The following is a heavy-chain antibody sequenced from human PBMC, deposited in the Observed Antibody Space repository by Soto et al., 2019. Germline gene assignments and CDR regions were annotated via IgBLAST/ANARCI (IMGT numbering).Heavy chain of an antibody. D-gene: IGHD1-26*01. CDR1: GGTFSSYS. CDR2: IIPIFGTA. Sequence: QVQLVQSGAEVKKPGSSVKVSCKASGGTFSSYSINWVRQAPGQGLEWMGEIIPIFGTANYAQKFQGRVTITADESTSTAYMGLSRLRSEDTAGYYCARDGGRHSGGVDYWGQGTLVTVSS. CDR3: ARDGGRHSGGVDY. J-gene: IGHJ4*02. V-gene: IGHV1-69*01.